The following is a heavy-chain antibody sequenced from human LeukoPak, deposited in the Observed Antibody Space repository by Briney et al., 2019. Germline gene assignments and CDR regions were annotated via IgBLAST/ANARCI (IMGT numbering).Heavy chain of an antibody. Sequence: PGGSLRLSCAASGFTFSTYGMHWVRQAVGKGLEWVAVISYDGSNKYYADSVKGRFTISRDNPKNTLYLQMNSLRAEDTAVYYCAKGDTAMFKGAFDYWGQGALVTVSS. J-gene: IGHJ4*02. CDR1: GFTFSTYG. CDR3: AKGDTAMFKGAFDY. CDR2: ISYDGSNK. D-gene: IGHD5-18*01. V-gene: IGHV3-30*18.